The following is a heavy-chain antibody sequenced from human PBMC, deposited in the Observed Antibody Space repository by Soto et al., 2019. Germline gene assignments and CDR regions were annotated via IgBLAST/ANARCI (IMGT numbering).Heavy chain of an antibody. CDR2: ISYDGSNE. V-gene: IGHV3-30-3*01. J-gene: IGHJ3*02. Sequence: QVQLVESGGGVVQPARSLRLSCAASGFTFSTYTMHWVRQAPGKGLEWVAVISYDGSNEDYPDSVKGRFTIARDNSKNTLSLKMNSLRAEDTAVYYCARPSGSGWLDAFDIWVQGTMVTVSS. CDR1: GFTFSTYT. D-gene: IGHD6-19*01. CDR3: ARPSGSGWLDAFDI.